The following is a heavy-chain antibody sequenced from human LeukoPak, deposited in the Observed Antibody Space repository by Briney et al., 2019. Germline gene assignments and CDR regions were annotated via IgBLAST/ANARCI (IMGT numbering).Heavy chain of an antibody. V-gene: IGHV3-48*04. D-gene: IGHD6-13*01. CDR3: ARTLYSSSWYCFDY. CDR1: GFTFSSYS. CDR2: ITSSSSPK. J-gene: IGHJ4*02. Sequence: GGSLRLSCAASGFTFSSYSMNWVRQAPGKRLEWVSYITSSSSPKYYADSVKGRFTISRDNAMNSLYLQMNSLRAEDTAVYYCARTLYSSSWYCFDYWGQGTLVTVSS.